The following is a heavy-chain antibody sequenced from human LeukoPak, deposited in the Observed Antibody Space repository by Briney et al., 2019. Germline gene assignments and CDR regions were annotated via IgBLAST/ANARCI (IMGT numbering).Heavy chain of an antibody. D-gene: IGHD2-2*01. V-gene: IGHV3-21*01. J-gene: IGHJ5*02. Sequence: GSLRLSCAASGFTFSSYSMNWVRQAPGKGLEWVSSISSSSSYIYYADSVKGRFTISRDNAKNSLYLQMNSLRAEDTAVYYCARGEVVVVPAARDNWFDPWGQGTLVTVSS. CDR2: ISSSSSYI. CDR3: ARGEVVVVPAARDNWFDP. CDR1: GFTFSSYS.